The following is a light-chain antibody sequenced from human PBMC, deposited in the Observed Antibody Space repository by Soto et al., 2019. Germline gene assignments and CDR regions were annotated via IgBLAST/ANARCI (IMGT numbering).Light chain of an antibody. Sequence: QSALTQPASVSGSPGQSITISCTGTSGDVRFFNHVSWYQQHPGRAPKLMIYDVTYRPSGVSNRFSGSKSGNTASLTISGLQADDEADYYCSSYTTTTGVFGTGTKLTVL. CDR2: DVT. J-gene: IGLJ1*01. CDR1: SGDVRFFNH. CDR3: SSYTTTTGV. V-gene: IGLV2-14*03.